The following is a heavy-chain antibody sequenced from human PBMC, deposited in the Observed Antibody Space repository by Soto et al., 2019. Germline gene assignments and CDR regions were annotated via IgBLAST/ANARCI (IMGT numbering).Heavy chain of an antibody. V-gene: IGHV3-21*01. CDR3: ARAGGYSIFFKQKTAYDMDV. CDR1: GFTFNSYS. CDR2: ISSFSNYM. J-gene: IGHJ6*02. D-gene: IGHD3-3*02. Sequence: GGSLRLSCAVSGFTFNSYSMNWVRQAPGKGLEWVSSISSFSNYMYYTDSVKGRFTISRDNARNSLYLQMNSVTAEDTAVYYCARAGGYSIFFKQKTAYDMDVWGQGTTVTVSS.